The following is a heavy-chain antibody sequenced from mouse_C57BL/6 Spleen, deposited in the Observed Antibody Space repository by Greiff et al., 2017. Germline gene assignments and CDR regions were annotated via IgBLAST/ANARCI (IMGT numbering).Heavy chain of an antibody. Sequence: QVQLQQSGAELVKPGASVKISCKASGYAFSSYWMNWVKQRPGKGLEWIGQIYPGDGDTNYNGKFKGKATLTADKSSSTAYMQRSSLTSEDSAVYFCARSCNWDAMDYWGQGTSVTVSS. CDR2: IYPGDGDT. CDR1: GYAFSSYW. V-gene: IGHV1-80*01. CDR3: ARSCNWDAMDY. J-gene: IGHJ4*01. D-gene: IGHD4-1*01.